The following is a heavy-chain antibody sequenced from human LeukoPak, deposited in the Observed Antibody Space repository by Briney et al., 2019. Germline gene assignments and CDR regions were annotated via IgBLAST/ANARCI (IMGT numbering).Heavy chain of an antibody. V-gene: IGHV4-30-2*03. CDR2: IYHSGST. CDR3: ARLQAREITYFDY. J-gene: IGHJ4*02. CDR1: GGSISSGGYS. D-gene: IGHD3-10*01. Sequence: SETLSLTCAVSGGSISSGGYSWSWIRQPPGKGLEWIGYIYHSGSTYYNPSLKSRVTISVDTSKNQFSLKLSSVTAADTAVYYCARLQAREITYFDYWGQGTLVTVSS.